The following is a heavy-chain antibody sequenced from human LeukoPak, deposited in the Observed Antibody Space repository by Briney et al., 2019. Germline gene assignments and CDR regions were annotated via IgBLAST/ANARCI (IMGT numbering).Heavy chain of an antibody. J-gene: IGHJ4*02. CDR3: ARAYGYRGYFDY. CDR2: INHSGST. CDR1: GGSISSYY. D-gene: IGHD5-18*01. V-gene: IGHV4-34*01. Sequence: PSETLYLTCTVSGGSISSYYWSWIRQPPGKGLEWIGEINHSGSTNYNPSLKSRVTISVDTSKNQFSLKLSSVTAADTAVYYCARAYGYRGYFDYWGQGTLVTVSS.